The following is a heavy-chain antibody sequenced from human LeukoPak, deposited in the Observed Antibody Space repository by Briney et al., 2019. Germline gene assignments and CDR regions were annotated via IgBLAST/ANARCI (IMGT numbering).Heavy chain of an antibody. CDR3: ARETLWFGNLYFDY. CDR2: IGAGGTFT. D-gene: IGHD3-10*01. J-gene: IGHJ4*02. V-gene: IGHV3-23*01. CDR1: GFTFSSYA. Sequence: GGSLRLSCTASGFTFSSYAMNWVRQAPGKGLEWVSGIGAGGTFTYYADSVKGRFTIFRDNSRNTLYLRMNSLRADDTAVYYCARETLWFGNLYFDYWGQGTLVTVSS.